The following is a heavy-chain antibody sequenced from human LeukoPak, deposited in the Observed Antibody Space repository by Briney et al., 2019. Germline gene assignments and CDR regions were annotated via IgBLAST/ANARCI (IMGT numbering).Heavy chain of an antibody. J-gene: IGHJ4*02. D-gene: IGHD5-24*01. CDR3: ARDRLGRDGYNYFDY. CDR1: GGSISSYY. V-gene: IGHV4-4*07. Sequence: PSETLSLTCTVSGGSISSYYWSCIRQPAGKGLEWIGRIYTSGSTNYNPSLKSRVTMSVDTSKNQFSLKLSSVTAADTAVYYCARDRLGRDGYNYFDYWGQGTLVTVSS. CDR2: IYTSGST.